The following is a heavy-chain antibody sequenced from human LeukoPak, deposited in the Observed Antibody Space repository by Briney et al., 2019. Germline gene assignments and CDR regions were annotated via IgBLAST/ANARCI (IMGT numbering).Heavy chain of an antibody. D-gene: IGHD3-10*01. CDR2: INHSGST. V-gene: IGHV4-34*01. CDR1: GGSFSGYY. J-gene: IGHJ5*02. Sequence: PSETLSLTCAVYGGSFSGYYWSWIRQPPGKGLEWIGEINHSGSTNYNPSLKSRVTISVDTSKNQFSLKLSSVTAADTAVYYCASRYGSGSYYNWFDPWGQGTLVTVSS. CDR3: ASRYGSGSYYNWFDP.